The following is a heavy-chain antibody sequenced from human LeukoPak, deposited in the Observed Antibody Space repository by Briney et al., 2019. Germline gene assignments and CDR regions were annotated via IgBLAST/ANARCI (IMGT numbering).Heavy chain of an antibody. D-gene: IGHD5-18*01. Sequence: SETLSLTCTVSGYSISSGYYWSWIRQPPGKGLEWIGEVNHSGSTNYNPSLKSRVTISVDTSKNQFSLKLSSVTAADTAVYYCARHLLKRDTAMAHFDYWGQGTLVTVSS. J-gene: IGHJ4*02. V-gene: IGHV4-38-2*02. CDR1: GYSISSGYY. CDR3: ARHLLKRDTAMAHFDY. CDR2: VNHSGST.